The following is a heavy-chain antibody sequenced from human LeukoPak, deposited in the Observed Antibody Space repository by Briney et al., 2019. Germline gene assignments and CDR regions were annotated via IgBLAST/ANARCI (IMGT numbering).Heavy chain of an antibody. CDR2: ISSSGSTI. V-gene: IGHV3-11*04. CDR1: GFTFSDYY. CDR3: AREIQSPITDFDY. J-gene: IGHJ4*02. Sequence: GGSLRLSCAASGFTFSDYYMSWIRQAPGKGLEWVSYISSSGSTIYYADSVKGRFTISRDNAKNSLYLQMNSLRAEDTAVYYCAREIQSPITDFDYWGQGTLVTVSS.